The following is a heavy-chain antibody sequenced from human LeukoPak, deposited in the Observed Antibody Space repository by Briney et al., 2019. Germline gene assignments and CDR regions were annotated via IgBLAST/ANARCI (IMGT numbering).Heavy chain of an antibody. CDR2: ISYDGSNK. Sequence: PGRSLRLSCAASGLTFSSYGMHWVRQAPGKGLEWVAVISYDGSNKYYADSVKGRFTISRDNSKNTLYLQMNSLRAEDTAVYYCAKLGYCSGGSCYRNFDYWGQGTLVTVSS. V-gene: IGHV3-30*18. CDR3: AKLGYCSGGSCYRNFDY. D-gene: IGHD2-15*01. J-gene: IGHJ4*02. CDR1: GLTFSSYG.